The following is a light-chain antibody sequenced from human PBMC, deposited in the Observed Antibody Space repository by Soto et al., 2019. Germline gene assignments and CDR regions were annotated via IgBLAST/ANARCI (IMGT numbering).Light chain of an antibody. CDR3: QKYGRSPRLT. J-gene: IGKJ5*01. Sequence: EIVFTQCRGTLSLSPGERATLSCRASQSVSSSYLAWYQQKPGQAPRLRIYGASSRATGIPDRFSGSRSGTAFTLTIRRLAPADFAVYYCQKYGRSPRLTFGQGTRLEIK. CDR2: GAS. CDR1: QSVSSSY. V-gene: IGKV3-20*01.